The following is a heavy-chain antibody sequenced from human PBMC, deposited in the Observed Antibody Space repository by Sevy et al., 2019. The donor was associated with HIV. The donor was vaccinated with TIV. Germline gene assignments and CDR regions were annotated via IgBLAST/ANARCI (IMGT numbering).Heavy chain of an antibody. CDR3: ARGMVQGVNARFDY. Sequence: SETLSLTCIVSGGSISSYYWSWIRQPPGKGLEWIGYIYYSGSTNYNPSLKSRVTISVDTSKNQFSLKLSSVTAADTAVYYCARGMVQGVNARFDYWGQGTLVTVSS. J-gene: IGHJ4*02. CDR1: GGSISSYY. V-gene: IGHV4-59*01. D-gene: IGHD3-10*01. CDR2: IYYSGST.